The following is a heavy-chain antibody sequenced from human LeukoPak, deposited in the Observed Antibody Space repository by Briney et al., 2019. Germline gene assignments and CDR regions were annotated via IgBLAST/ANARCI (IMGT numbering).Heavy chain of an antibody. V-gene: IGHV4-30-2*01. J-gene: IGHJ3*02. Sequence: PSQTLSLTCAVSGGSISSGGYSWSWIRQPPGKGLEWIGYIYHSGSTYYNPSLKSRVTISVDRSKNQFSLKLSSVTAADTAVYYCAREGGYSYGSFAFDIWGQGQWSPSLQ. D-gene: IGHD5-18*01. CDR1: GGSISSGGYS. CDR3: AREGGYSYGSFAFDI. CDR2: IYHSGST.